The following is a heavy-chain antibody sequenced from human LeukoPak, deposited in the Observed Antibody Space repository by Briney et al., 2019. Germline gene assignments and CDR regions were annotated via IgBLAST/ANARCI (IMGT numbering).Heavy chain of an antibody. J-gene: IGHJ4*02. CDR1: GFTFSSYA. D-gene: IGHD3-10*01. Sequence: QPGGSLRLSCAASGFTFSSYAMHWVRQAPGKGLEYVSAISSNGGSTYYANSVKGRFTISRDNSKNTLYLQMNSLRAEDTAVYYCAKDSDASGSYIGYWGQGTLVTVSS. CDR3: AKDSDASGSYIGY. V-gene: IGHV3-64*01. CDR2: ISSNGGST.